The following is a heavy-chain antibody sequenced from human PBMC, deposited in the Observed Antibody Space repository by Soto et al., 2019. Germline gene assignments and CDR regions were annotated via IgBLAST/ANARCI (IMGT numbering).Heavy chain of an antibody. CDR1: GFTFSAFA. CDR2: ISYDGRNE. J-gene: IGHJ4*02. V-gene: IGHV3-30*18. Sequence: GGSLRLSCTVSGFTFSAFAMYWVRQAPGKGLEWVALISYDGRNEDYAESVRGRFTISRDNSKNTLYLDMNSLSAEDSAVYFCAKGVVREPAYFDYWGQGTLVTVSS. CDR3: AKGVVREPAYFDY. D-gene: IGHD3-10*01.